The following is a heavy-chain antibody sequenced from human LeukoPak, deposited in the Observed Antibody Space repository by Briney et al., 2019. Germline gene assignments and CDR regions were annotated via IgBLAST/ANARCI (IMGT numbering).Heavy chain of an antibody. V-gene: IGHV3-74*01. CDR3: ARGNVVSPPDY. CDR2: INSDGSST. CDR1: GFTFSSYW. Sequence: GGSLRLSCAASGFTFSSYWMHWVRHAPGKGLVWVPRINSDGSSTSYADSVKGRFTISRDNAKNTLYLQMNSLRAEDTAVYYCARGNVVSPPDYWGQGTLVTVSS. J-gene: IGHJ4*02. D-gene: IGHD2-8*01.